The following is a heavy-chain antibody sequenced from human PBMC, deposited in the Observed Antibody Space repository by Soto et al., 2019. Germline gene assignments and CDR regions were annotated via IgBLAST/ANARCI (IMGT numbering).Heavy chain of an antibody. CDR3: LKSYGGNWERYFFEF. CDR1: GFTFSSFS. Sequence: EVQLLESGGGLVQPGGSLRLSCAASGFTFSSFSLSWVRQAPGKGLEWVSGISGLGGSIYYADSVKGRFTISRDNFKNPLYLQINRLRGEDTAVYYRLKSYGGNWERYFFEFLGQGTLVTVSS. J-gene: IGHJ4*02. CDR2: ISGLGGSI. D-gene: IGHD7-27*01. V-gene: IGHV3-23*01.